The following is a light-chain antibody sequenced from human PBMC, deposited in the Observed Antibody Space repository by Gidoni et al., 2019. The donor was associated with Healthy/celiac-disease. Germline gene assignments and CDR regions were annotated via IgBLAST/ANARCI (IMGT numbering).Light chain of an antibody. Sequence: DIQMTQSPSSLSASVGDRFTITCQASQDISNYLNWYQQKPGKAPKLLIYDASNLETGVPSRFSGSGSGTDFTFTISSLQPEDIATYYCQQYDNLPCSFGQGTKLEIK. CDR1: QDISNY. CDR2: DAS. V-gene: IGKV1-33*01. CDR3: QQYDNLPCS. J-gene: IGKJ2*04.